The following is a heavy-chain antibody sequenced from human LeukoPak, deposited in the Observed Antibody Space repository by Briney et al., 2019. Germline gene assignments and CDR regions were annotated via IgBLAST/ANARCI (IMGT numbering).Heavy chain of an antibody. CDR3: ARDQSVRGVNNWFDP. J-gene: IGHJ5*02. CDR1: GYTFTSYD. Sequence: ASVKVSCKASGYTFTSYDINWVRQATGQGLEWMGWMNPNSGNTGYAQKFQGRVTMTRNTSISTAYMELSSLRSEDTAVYYCARDQSVRGVNNWFDPWGQGTLVTVSS. V-gene: IGHV1-8*01. D-gene: IGHD3-10*01. CDR2: MNPNSGNT.